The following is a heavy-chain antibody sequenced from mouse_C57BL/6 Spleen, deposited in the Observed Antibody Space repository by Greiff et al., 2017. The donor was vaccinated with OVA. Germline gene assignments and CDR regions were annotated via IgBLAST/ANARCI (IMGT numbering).Heavy chain of an antibody. Sequence: QVQLQQSGAELVKPGASVKLSCKASGYTFTSYWMQWVKQRPGQGLEWIGEIDPSDSYTNYNQKFKGKATLTVDTSSSTAYMQLSSLTSEDSAVYYCARGSGVFAYWGQGTLVTVSA. CDR1: GYTFTSYW. J-gene: IGHJ3*01. CDR2: IDPSDSYT. D-gene: IGHD4-1*01. CDR3: ARGSGVFAY. V-gene: IGHV1-50*01.